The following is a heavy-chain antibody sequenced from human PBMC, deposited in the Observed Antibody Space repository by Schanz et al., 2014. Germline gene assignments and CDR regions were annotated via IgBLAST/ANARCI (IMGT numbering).Heavy chain of an antibody. V-gene: IGHV3-23*04. J-gene: IGHJ4*02. Sequence: EVQLVESGGGLVQPGGSLRLSCAASGFTFSSYAMSWVRQAPGKGLEWVSAISGSGGSTYYADSVKGRFTISRDNSKITVYLQMDNQRAEDTAVYYCASIGGSVFDYWAQGTLVTVSS. CDR1: GFTFSSYA. CDR2: ISGSGGST. CDR3: ASIGGSVFDY. D-gene: IGHD3-10*01.